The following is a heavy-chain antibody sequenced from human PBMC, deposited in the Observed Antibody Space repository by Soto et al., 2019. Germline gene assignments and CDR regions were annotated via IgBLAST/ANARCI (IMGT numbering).Heavy chain of an antibody. V-gene: IGHV4-30-4*01. J-gene: IGHJ4*02. CDR1: GGSIRNVNYC. Sequence: QVQLQESGPGLVKPSETLSLTCTVSGGSIRNVNYCWSWVRQSPDKGREWIGHIYDGGSIYNNPSLNSRVTISIDTSKNQFSLKLSSVSATDTAVYYCARGPSGDKVDYWGQGTLVTVSS. CDR3: ARGPSGDKVDY. CDR2: IYDGGSI. D-gene: IGHD7-27*01.